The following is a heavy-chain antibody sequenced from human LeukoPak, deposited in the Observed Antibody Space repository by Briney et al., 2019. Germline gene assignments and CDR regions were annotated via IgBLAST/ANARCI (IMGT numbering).Heavy chain of an antibody. V-gene: IGHV4-59*01. CDR3: ARRADFWALPEHTYSLDY. Sequence: PSETLSLTCSVSGGSIYSYYWSWIRQPPGKGLEWIGYLYYSGGPTYNPSLKSRVTISADTSKNQLSLNLRFVTAADTAVYYCARRADFWALPEHTYSLDYWGQGALVTVFS. J-gene: IGHJ4*02. D-gene: IGHD3/OR15-3a*01. CDR1: GGSIYSYY. CDR2: LYYSGGP.